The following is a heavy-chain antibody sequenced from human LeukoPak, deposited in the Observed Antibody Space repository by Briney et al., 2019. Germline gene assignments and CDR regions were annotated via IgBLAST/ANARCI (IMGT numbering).Heavy chain of an antibody. V-gene: IGHV1-18*01. J-gene: IGHJ4*02. CDR1: GGTFSSYA. Sequence: ASVKVSCKASGGTFSSYAISWVRQAPGQGLEWMGWISAYNGNTNYAQKLQGRVTMTTDTSTSTAYMELRSLRSDDTAVYYCARRYCSGGSCYDGDYWGQGTLVTVSS. CDR2: ISAYNGNT. D-gene: IGHD2-15*01. CDR3: ARRYCSGGSCYDGDY.